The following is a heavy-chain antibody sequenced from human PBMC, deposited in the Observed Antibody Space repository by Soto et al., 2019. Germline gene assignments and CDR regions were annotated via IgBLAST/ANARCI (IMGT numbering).Heavy chain of an antibody. D-gene: IGHD2-2*01. CDR3: ARRYCISTSCHYYGMDV. Sequence: SVTVSCKASGGAFSTYTINWVRQAPGQGLEWMGGIIPMFGTANYAQKFQGRVTITADESTSTAYMELSSLRSEDTAVYYCARRYCISTSCHYYGMDVWGQGTTVTAP. CDR2: IIPMFGTA. CDR1: GGAFSTYT. V-gene: IGHV1-69*13. J-gene: IGHJ6*02.